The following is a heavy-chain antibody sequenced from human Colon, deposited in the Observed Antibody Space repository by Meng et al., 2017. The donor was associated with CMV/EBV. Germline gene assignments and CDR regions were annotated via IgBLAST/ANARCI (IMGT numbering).Heavy chain of an antibody. Sequence: GSGESCSDCYWRWIRKSPGKGLEWIGEINHSGSTRYNPSLNSRVTVSIATSKNQFSLKLTSVIAADTAVYYCARTIPPARGHRHDYWGQGTLVTVSS. CDR2: INHSGST. D-gene: IGHD2-2*01. J-gene: IGHJ4*02. V-gene: IGHV4-34*01. CDR3: ARTIPPARGHRHDY. CDR1: GESCSDCY.